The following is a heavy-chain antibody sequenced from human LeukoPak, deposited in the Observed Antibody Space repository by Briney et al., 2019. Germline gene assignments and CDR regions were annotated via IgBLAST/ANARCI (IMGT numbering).Heavy chain of an antibody. D-gene: IGHD6-13*01. CDR3: ARWFSSSWYVWTSSGFDP. CDR1: GFTFSNYN. J-gene: IGHJ5*02. Sequence: GGSLRLSCAASGFTFSNYNMNWVRQAPGKVLEWVSSITSSGTYIFYADSVKGRFTISRDNAKNSLYLQMNSLGPEDTAVYYCARWFSSSWYVWTSSGFDPWGQGTLVTVSS. CDR2: ITSSGTYI. V-gene: IGHV3-21*01.